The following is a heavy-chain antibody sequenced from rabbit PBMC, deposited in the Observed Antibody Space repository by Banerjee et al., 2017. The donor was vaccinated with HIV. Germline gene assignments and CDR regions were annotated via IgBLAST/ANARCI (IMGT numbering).Heavy chain of an antibody. V-gene: IGHV1S7*01. CDR1: GLDFSSYS. Sequence: QLKESGGGLVQPGGSLKLSCKASGLDFSSYSMSWVRQAPGKGLEWIGYTDPVFGSTYYASVVNGRFTISSHNAQNTLYLQLNSLTAADTATYFCARVGYTYGDGGDGYSKWGPGTLVTVS. CDR2: TDPVFGST. CDR3: ARVGYTYGDGGDGYSK. J-gene: IGHJ2*01. D-gene: IGHD6-1*01.